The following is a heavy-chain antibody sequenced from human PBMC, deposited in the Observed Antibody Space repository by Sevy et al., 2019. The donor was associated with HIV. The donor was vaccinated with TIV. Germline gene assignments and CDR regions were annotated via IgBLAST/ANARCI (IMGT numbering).Heavy chain of an antibody. D-gene: IGHD1-26*01. CDR3: ARAPTGSQGPGQYSQH. CDR1: GYTFNNYG. V-gene: IGHV1-18*01. J-gene: IGHJ1*01. Sequence: ASVKVSCKASGYTFNNYGVSWVRQTPGQGLEWMGWISRYNTNYAQNLQGRVTMTTDTSTSTAYMELRSLRSNDTAVYYWARAPTGSQGPGQYSQHWGQGTLVTVSS. CDR2: ISRYNT.